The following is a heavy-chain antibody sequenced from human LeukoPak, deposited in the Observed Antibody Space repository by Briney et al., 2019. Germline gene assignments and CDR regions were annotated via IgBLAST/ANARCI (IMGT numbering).Heavy chain of an antibody. CDR3: ASRGGDIVVVPAERFDY. CDR2: INHSGST. CDR1: GGSFSGYY. D-gene: IGHD2-2*01. Sequence: PSETLSLTCAVYGGSFSGYYWSWIRQPPGKGLEWIGEINHSGSTNYNPSLKSRVTISVDTSKNQFSLKLSSVTAAHTAVYYCASRGGDIVVVPAERFDYWGQGTLVTVSS. J-gene: IGHJ4*02. V-gene: IGHV4-34*01.